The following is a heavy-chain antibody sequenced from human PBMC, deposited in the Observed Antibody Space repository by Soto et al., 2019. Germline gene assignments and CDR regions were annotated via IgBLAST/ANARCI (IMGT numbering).Heavy chain of an antibody. D-gene: IGHD2-15*01. J-gene: IGHJ5*02. CDR2: IYYSGST. CDR1: GGSISSGGYY. CDR3: ARGTIVVVVAATRVPNWFDP. Sequence: TLSLTCTVSGGSISSGGYYWSWIRQHPGKGLEWIGYIYYSGSTYYNPSLKGRVTISVDTSKNQFSLKLSSVTAADTAVYYCARGTIVVVVAATRVPNWFDPWGQGTLVTVSS. V-gene: IGHV4-31*03.